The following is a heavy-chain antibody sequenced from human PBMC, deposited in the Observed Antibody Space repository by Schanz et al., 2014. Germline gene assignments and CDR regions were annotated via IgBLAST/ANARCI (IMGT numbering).Heavy chain of an antibody. CDR1: GGSISSFY. CDR3: ARDRGYDFSFDP. J-gene: IGHJ5*02. V-gene: IGHV4-4*07. Sequence: QVQLQESGPGLVKSSETLSLTCTVSGGSISSFYWGWIRQPAGKGLEWIGRIYTSGSTNYNPSLKSRVTITLDKPKNKSPLKLRSVTAADTAVYYCARDRGYDFSFDPWGQGTLVTVSS. D-gene: IGHD3-3*01. CDR2: IYTSGST.